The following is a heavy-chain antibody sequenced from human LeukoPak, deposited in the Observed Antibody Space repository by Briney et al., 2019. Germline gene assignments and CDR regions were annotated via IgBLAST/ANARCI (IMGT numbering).Heavy chain of an antibody. CDR2: IYPGDSDT. CDR3: ARLGDYDFWSGYLSRSFDY. J-gene: IGHJ4*02. D-gene: IGHD3-3*01. Sequence: GESLKISCKGSGYSFTSYWIGWVRQMPGKGLEWMGIIYPGDSDTRYSPSFQGQVTISADKSNSTAYLQWSSLKASDTAMYYCARLGDYDFWSGYLSRSFDYWGQGTLVTVSS. CDR1: GYSFTSYW. V-gene: IGHV5-51*01.